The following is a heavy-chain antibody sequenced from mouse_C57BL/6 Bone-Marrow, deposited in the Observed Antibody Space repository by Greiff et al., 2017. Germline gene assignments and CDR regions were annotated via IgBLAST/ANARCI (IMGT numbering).Heavy chain of an antibody. CDR1: GFTFTDYY. Sequence: DVHLVESGGGLVQPGGSLSLSCAASGFTFTDYYMSWVRQPPGKALEWLGFIRNKANGYTTEYSASVKGRFTISRDNSQSILYLQMNALRAEDSATYYCARYDGSSSYWYFDVWGTGTTVTVSS. CDR2: IRNKANGYTT. J-gene: IGHJ1*03. CDR3: ARYDGSSSYWYFDV. V-gene: IGHV7-3*01. D-gene: IGHD1-1*01.